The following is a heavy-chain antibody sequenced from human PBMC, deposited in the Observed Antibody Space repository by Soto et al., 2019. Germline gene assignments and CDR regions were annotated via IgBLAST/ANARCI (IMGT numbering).Heavy chain of an antibody. D-gene: IGHD4-4*01. CDR1: GFTFSDYT. CDR3: AREAAGYSEYFDF. CDR2: ISKSGSYI. V-gene: IGHV3-21*01. J-gene: IGHJ4*01. Sequence: PGGSLRLSCLGTGFTFSDYTLNWVRQPPGKGLEWVSSISKSGSYIYYADPLKGRFTISRDNAKDSVYLQMNALRVEDTAIYYCAREAAGYSEYFDFWGHGTLVTVSS.